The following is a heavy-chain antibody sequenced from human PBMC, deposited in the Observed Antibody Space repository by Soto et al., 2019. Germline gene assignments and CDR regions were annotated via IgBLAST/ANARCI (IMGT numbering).Heavy chain of an antibody. CDR3: ARDQSGYDSVWFDP. Sequence: PSETLSLTCTVSGGSISSYYWSWIRQPPGKGLEWIGYIYYSGSINYNPSLKSRVTISVDTSKNQFSLKLSSVTAADTAVYYCARDQSGYDSVWFDPWGQGTLVTVSS. CDR2: IYYSGSI. CDR1: GGSISSYY. V-gene: IGHV4-59*01. D-gene: IGHD5-12*01. J-gene: IGHJ5*02.